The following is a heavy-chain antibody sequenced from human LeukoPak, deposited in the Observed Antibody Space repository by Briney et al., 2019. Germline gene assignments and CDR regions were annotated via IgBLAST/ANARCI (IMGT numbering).Heavy chain of an antibody. D-gene: IGHD1-14*01. CDR3: VRRSEPHDY. V-gene: IGHV5-51*01. J-gene: IGHJ4*02. CDR2: IYPGDSDT. CDR1: GYSFTNYW. Sequence: GESLKISCEGSGYSFTNYWIGWVRQMPGKGLEWMGIIYPGDSDTRYSSSFQGQVIISADKSISTAYLQWSSLKASDTAMYYCVRRSEPHDYWGQGTLVTVSS.